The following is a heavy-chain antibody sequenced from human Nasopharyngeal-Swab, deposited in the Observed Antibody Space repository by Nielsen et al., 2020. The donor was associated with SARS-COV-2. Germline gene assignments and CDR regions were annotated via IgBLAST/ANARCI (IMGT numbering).Heavy chain of an antibody. CDR1: GFTFSSYS. Sequence: LSLTCAASGFTFSSYSVNWVRQAPGKGLEWVSSISSSSSYIYYADSVKGRFTISRDNAKNSLYLQMNSLRAEDTAVYYCARGGVRSYWFDPWGQGTLVTVSS. CDR2: ISSSSSYI. J-gene: IGHJ5*02. V-gene: IGHV3-21*01. D-gene: IGHD3-16*01. CDR3: ARGGVRSYWFDP.